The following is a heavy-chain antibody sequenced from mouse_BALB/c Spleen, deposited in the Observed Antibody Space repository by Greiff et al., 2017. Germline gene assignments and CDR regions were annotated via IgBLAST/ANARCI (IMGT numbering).Heavy chain of an antibody. CDR2: IRLKSNNYAT. D-gene: IGHD2-12*01. J-gene: IGHJ4*01. CDR3: TRPYAYAMDY. Sequence: EVMLVESGGGLVQPGGSMKLSCVASGFTFSNYWMNWVRQSPEKGLEWVAEIRLKSNNYATHYAESVKGRFTISRDDSKSSVYLQMNNLRAEDTGIYYCTRPYAYAMDYWGQGTSVTVSS. CDR1: GFTFSNYW. V-gene: IGHV6-6*02.